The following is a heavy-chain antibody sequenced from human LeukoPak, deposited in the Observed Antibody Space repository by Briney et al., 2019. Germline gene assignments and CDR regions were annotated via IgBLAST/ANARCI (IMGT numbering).Heavy chain of an antibody. CDR2: VRYHGNSK. Sequence: PGGSLRLSCAASGFVFRDYGMHWVRQAPGKGLEWVAFVRYHGNSKYYAASVKGRFTISRDNSKNTLYLQMNSLRAEDTAVYYCAKEFDSWYQSEGPHYWVLGTMVTVCS. CDR1: GFVFRDYG. J-gene: IGHJ4*02. CDR3: AKEFDSWYQSEGPHY. D-gene: IGHD3-22*01. V-gene: IGHV3-30*02.